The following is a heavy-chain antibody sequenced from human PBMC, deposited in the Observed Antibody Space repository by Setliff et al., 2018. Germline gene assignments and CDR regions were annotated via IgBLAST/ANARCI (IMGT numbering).Heavy chain of an antibody. Sequence: SETLSLTCTVSGGSISTYYWSWIRQPPEKGLEWIAYIHYSGSTNQNPSLKSRVTISVDTSKNQFSLKMSSMTAADTAVYYCAGFDYSDSGGYYYVWFDPWGQGTLVTVSS. J-gene: IGHJ5*02. D-gene: IGHD3-22*01. CDR3: AGFDYSDSGGYYYVWFDP. CDR1: GGSISTYY. CDR2: IHYSGST. V-gene: IGHV4-59*01.